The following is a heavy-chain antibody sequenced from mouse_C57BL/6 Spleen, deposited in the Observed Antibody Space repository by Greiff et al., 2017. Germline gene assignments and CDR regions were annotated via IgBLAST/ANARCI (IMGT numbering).Heavy chain of an antibody. CDR3: ARVLNYDYAMDY. Sequence: VQLQQPGAELVKPGASVKLSCKASGYTFTSYWMHWVKQRPGQGLEWIGMIHPNSGSTNYNEKFKSKATLTVDKSSSTAYMQLSSLTSEDSAVYYCARVLNYDYAMDYWGQGTSVTVSS. CDR1: GYTFTSYW. J-gene: IGHJ4*01. D-gene: IGHD2-4*01. CDR2: IHPNSGST. V-gene: IGHV1-64*01.